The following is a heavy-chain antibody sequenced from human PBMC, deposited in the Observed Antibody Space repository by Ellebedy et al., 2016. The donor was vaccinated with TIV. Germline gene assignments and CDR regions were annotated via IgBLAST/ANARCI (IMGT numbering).Heavy chain of an antibody. CDR1: GFTFSSYS. J-gene: IGHJ4*02. CDR3: ARTGAVAGELDY. CDR2: ISSSSSYI. Sequence: PGGSLRLSCAASGFTFSSYSMNWVRQAPGKGLEWVSSISSSSSYIYYADSVKGRFTISRDNAKNSLYLQMNSLRAEDTAVYYCARTGAVAGELDYWGQGTLVTVSS. D-gene: IGHD6-19*01. V-gene: IGHV3-21*01.